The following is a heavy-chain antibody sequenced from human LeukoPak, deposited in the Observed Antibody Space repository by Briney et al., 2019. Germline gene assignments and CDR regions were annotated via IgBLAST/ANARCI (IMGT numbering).Heavy chain of an antibody. Sequence: SETLSLTCTVSGGSISSSSYYWGWIRQPPGKGLEWIGSIYYSGSTYYNPSLKSRVTISVDTSKNQFSLKLSSVTAADTAVYYCARDAARGFGEGPWGQGTLVTVSS. V-gene: IGHV4-39*02. CDR1: GGSISSSSYY. CDR2: IYYSGST. D-gene: IGHD3-10*01. CDR3: ARDAARGFGEGP. J-gene: IGHJ5*02.